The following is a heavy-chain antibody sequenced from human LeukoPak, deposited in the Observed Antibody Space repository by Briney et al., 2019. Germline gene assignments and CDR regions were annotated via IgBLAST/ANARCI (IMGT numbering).Heavy chain of an antibody. CDR2: IYYSGST. J-gene: IGHJ6*03. V-gene: IGHV4-39*01. CDR1: GGSISSSSYY. D-gene: IGHD3-3*01. Sequence: SETLSLTCTVSGGSISSSSYYWGWIRQPPGKGLEWIGSIYYSGSTYYNPSLKSRVTISVDTSKNQFSLKLSSVTAADTAVYYCARLLFNYYDFWRGYQEPEYYYYMDVWGKGTTVTVSS. CDR3: ARLLFNYYDFWRGYQEPEYYYYMDV.